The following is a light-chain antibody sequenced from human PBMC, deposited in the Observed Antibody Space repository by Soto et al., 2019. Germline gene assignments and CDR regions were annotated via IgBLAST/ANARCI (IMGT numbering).Light chain of an antibody. CDR3: QQYRNWPPLT. Sequence: EIVMTQSPATLSVSPGETATLSCRASQSVGSAVAWYQHRPGQAPRLLIVAASIRATGVPGRFSGGGSGTEFTLTISSLQSEDFAAYYWQQYRNWPPLTFGGGTTVEIK. CDR1: QSVGSA. CDR2: AAS. J-gene: IGKJ4*01. V-gene: IGKV3-15*01.